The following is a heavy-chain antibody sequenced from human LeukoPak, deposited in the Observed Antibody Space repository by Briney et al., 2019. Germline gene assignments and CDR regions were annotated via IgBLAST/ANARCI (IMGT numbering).Heavy chain of an antibody. CDR1: GFTVSDNY. D-gene: IGHD6-13*01. CDR2: MYSGGDT. Sequence: GGSLRLSCAASGFTVSDNYMSWVRQAPGKGLEWVSVMYSGGDTYHADSVKGRFTFSRDISKNTLYLQMNGLRTEDTAMYYCARDAPQVPAAGVLASWGQGTLVTVSS. V-gene: IGHV3-53*01. J-gene: IGHJ5*02. CDR3: ARDAPQVPAAGVLAS.